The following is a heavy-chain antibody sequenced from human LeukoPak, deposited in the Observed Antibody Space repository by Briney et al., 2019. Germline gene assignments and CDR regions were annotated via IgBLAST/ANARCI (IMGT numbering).Heavy chain of an antibody. CDR1: GFTFSTYP. CDR3: ARDAYCSGGNCYSWYFDL. D-gene: IGHD2-15*01. Sequence: PGGSLRLSYAASGFTFSTYPMHWVRRAPGKGLEWVAVIWYDESNQYYADSVKGRFSISRDNSKNTLFLQMNSLRAEDTAVYFCARDAYCSGGNCYSWYFDLWGRGTLVTVSS. J-gene: IGHJ2*01. V-gene: IGHV3-30*04. CDR2: IWYDESNQ.